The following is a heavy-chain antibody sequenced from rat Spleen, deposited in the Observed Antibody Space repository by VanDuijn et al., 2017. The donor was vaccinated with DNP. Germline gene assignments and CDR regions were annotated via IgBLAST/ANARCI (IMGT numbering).Heavy chain of an antibody. D-gene: IGHD1-5*01. V-gene: IGHV5-29*01. CDR2: ISYDGSST. CDR3: ATDAKITTRVRDA. CDR1: GFTFSNYG. J-gene: IGHJ4*01. Sequence: EMQLVESGGGLVQPGRSLKLSCAASGFTFSNYGMAWVRQAPTKGLEWVATISYDGSSTYYRDSVKGRFTISRDNAKSTLYLQMDSLRSEDTATYYCATDAKITTRVRDAWGQGTSVTVSS.